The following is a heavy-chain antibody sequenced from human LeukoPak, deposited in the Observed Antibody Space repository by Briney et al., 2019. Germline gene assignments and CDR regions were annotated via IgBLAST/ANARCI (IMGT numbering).Heavy chain of an antibody. V-gene: IGHV3-23*01. CDR3: AKDDSSDTGILVDS. J-gene: IGHJ4*02. Sequence: GGSLRLSCAASGFTFSSYAMTWVRQAPGKGLERVSTVTGTGSTTYYADSVKGRFAISRDNSKNTLYLQVNSLRAEDTAAYYCAKDDSSDTGILVDSWGQGTLVTVSS. CDR2: VTGTGSTT. D-gene: IGHD5-18*01. CDR1: GFTFSSYA.